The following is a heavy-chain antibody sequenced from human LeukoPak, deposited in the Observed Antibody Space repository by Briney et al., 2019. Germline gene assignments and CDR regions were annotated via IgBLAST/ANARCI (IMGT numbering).Heavy chain of an antibody. V-gene: IGHV3-20*04. CDR3: ARTRDVYYYYYMDV. CDR2: INWNGGST. J-gene: IGHJ6*03. CDR1: GGSISSYY. Sequence: ETLSLTCTVSGGSISSYYWSWVRQAPGKGLEWVSGINWNGGSTGYADSVKGRFTISRDNAKNSLYLQMNSLRAEDTALYYCARTRDVYYYYYMDVWGKGTTVTVSS.